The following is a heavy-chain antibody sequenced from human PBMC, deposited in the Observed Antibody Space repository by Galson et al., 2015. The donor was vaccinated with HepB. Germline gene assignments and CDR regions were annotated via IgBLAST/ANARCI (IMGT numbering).Heavy chain of an antibody. V-gene: IGHV3-30*18. CDR3: ANRPGTEGASIDY. CDR2: MSYDGSDK. J-gene: IGHJ4*02. D-gene: IGHD1-26*01. CDR1: GFSFTDVW. Sequence: SLRLSCAASGFSFTDVWMSWVRQVPGKGLDWVATMSYDGSDKYYGDSVKGRFTISRDNSRSTLYLQMNSLRVEDTAVYYCANRPGTEGASIDYWGQGTLVTVSS.